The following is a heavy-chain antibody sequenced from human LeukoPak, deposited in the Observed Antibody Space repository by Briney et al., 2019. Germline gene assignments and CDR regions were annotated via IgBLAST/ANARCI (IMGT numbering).Heavy chain of an antibody. CDR3: AKSGQWELLHDYFDY. CDR2: ISYDGSNK. J-gene: IGHJ4*02. D-gene: IGHD1-26*01. V-gene: IGHV3-30*18. Sequence: QPGRSLRLSCAASGFTFSSYGMHWVRQAPGKGLEWVAVISYDGSNKYYADSVKGRFTISRDNSKNTLYLQMNSLRAEDTAVYYCAKSGQWELLHDYFDYWGQGTLVTVSS. CDR1: GFTFSSYG.